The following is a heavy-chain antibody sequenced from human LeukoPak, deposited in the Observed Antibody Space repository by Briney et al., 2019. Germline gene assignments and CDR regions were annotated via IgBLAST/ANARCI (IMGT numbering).Heavy chain of an antibody. V-gene: IGHV1-2*02. J-gene: IGHJ4*02. CDR3: AGDGYNSRRFFDY. CDR1: GYTFTGYY. D-gene: IGHD5-24*01. Sequence: ASVKVSCKTSGYTFTGYYMHWVRQAPGQGLEWMGWINPNSGGSNYAQKFQGRVTMTSDTSINTAYMELSRLISDDTAVYYCAGDGYNSRRFFDYWGQGTLVTVSS. CDR2: INPNSGGS.